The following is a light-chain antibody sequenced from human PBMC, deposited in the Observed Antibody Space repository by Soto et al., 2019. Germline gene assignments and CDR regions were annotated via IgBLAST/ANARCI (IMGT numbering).Light chain of an antibody. CDR1: QDVTNNY. CDR2: DAS. V-gene: IGKV3-20*01. J-gene: IGKJ4*01. Sequence: EIVLTQSPGTLSLSPGERDTLSCRASQDVTNNYLAWYQQKPGRAHRLLIHDASIRATGIPDRFSGSGSGTDFTLTISRLETEDFAVYYCQQCSISPLTFGGGNKVEIK. CDR3: QQCSISPLT.